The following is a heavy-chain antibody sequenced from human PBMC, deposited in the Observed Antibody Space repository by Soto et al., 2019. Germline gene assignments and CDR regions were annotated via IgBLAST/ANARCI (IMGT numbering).Heavy chain of an antibody. J-gene: IGHJ5*02. CDR3: ARSALPAAINNWFDP. CDR2: IIPFFGKA. D-gene: IGHD2-2*01. CDR1: GGPFSNYA. Sequence: QVQLVQSGAEVKKPGSSVKVSCKASGGPFSNYAINWVRQAPGLGLEWMGGIIPFFGKADFAQRFQGRVTITADRSTNTAYMVLSSLRSDDTAVYYCARSALPAAINNWFDPWGQGTLVTVSS. V-gene: IGHV1-69*06.